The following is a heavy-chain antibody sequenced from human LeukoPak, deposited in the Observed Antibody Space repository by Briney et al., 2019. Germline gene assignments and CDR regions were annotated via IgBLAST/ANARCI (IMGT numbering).Heavy chain of an antibody. CDR3: ARGGSGSYHFDY. CDR2: IYHSGST. CDR1: GGSISSGGYY. Sequence: TLSLTCTVSGGSISSGGYYWSWIRQPPGKGLEWIGYIYHSGSTYYNPSLKSRVTISVDRSKNQFSLKLSSVTAADTAVYYCARGGSGSYHFDYWGQGTLVTVSS. J-gene: IGHJ4*02. V-gene: IGHV4-30-2*01. D-gene: IGHD3-10*01.